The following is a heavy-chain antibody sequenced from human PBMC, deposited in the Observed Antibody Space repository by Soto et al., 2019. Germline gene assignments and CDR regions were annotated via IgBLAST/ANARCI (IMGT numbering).Heavy chain of an antibody. D-gene: IGHD6-13*01. CDR2: IGGRVGYK. Sequence: EVQLLESGGGLVQPGGSLRLSCAASGFFFSSYAMSWVRQAPGKGLEWVSGIGGRVGYKSYADSVRGRFTISRDNSKNTLYLQMECLGAEDRAVYYCPTEAAMVSSSFNYFDYWGQGTLGAVSS. CDR1: GFFFSSYA. J-gene: IGHJ4*02. CDR3: PTEAAMVSSSFNYFDY. V-gene: IGHV3-23*01.